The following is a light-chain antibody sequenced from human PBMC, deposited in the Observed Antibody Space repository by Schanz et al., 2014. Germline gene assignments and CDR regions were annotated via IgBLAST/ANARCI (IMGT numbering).Light chain of an antibody. CDR3: QQYGSSPMYT. CDR2: GAS. V-gene: IGKV3-20*01. J-gene: IGKJ2*01. CDR1: QNVDSVY. Sequence: ENVLTQSPGTLSLSPGERAALSCRASQNVDSVYLAWYQQKPGQAPRLLIYGASSRATGTPDRFSGSGSGTDFTLTISRLEPEDFAVYYCQQYGSSPMYTFGQGTKLEIK.